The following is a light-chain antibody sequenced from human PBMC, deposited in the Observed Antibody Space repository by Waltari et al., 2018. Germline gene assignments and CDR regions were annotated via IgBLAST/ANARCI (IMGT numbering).Light chain of an antibody. CDR1: SSDVDGYDY. CDR2: DVS. V-gene: IGLV2-14*03. J-gene: IGLJ2*01. Sequence: QSALTQPASVSGSPGQSITIPCTGTSSDVDGYDYVSWYQQHPGKAPKLMIYDVSNRPSGVSNRFSGSKSGNTASLTISGLQAEDEADYYCSSHTSSSTLVVFGGGTKLTVL. CDR3: SSHTSSSTLVV.